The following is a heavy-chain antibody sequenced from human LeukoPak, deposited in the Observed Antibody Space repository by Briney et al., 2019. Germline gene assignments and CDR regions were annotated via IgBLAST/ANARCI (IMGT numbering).Heavy chain of an antibody. V-gene: IGHV3-7*01. CDR3: ARATLWIQLWLPDY. D-gene: IGHD5-18*01. CDR2: IKQDGSEK. J-gene: IGHJ4*02. Sequence: GGSLRLSCAASGLTFSNYWMDWVRQAPGKGLEWVANIKQDGSEKNYVDSVKGRFIISRDNAKNSLYLQMNTLRADDTAVYYCARATLWIQLWLPDYWGQGTLVTVSS. CDR1: GLTFSNYW.